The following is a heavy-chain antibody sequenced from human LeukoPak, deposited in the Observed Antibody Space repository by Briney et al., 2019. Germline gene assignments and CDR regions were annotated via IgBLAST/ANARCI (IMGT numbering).Heavy chain of an antibody. J-gene: IGHJ4*02. CDR1: GGSFSGYY. CDR2: INHSGST. Sequence: SETLSLPCGIWGGSFSGYYWSWIRHPPGKGLEWIGEINHSGSTNYNPSLKSRVTISVDTSKNQFSLKLSSVTAADTAVYYCARGFSGWSPTNVDYWGQGTLVTVSS. V-gene: IGHV4-34*01. CDR3: ARGFSGWSPTNVDY. D-gene: IGHD6-19*01.